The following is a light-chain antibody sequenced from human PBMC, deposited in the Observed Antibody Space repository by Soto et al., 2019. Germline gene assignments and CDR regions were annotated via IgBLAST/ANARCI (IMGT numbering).Light chain of an antibody. V-gene: IGLV2-14*01. CDR3: SSYTSSSTVV. CDR2: DVS. Sequence: QSALTQPASVSGSPGQSITISCTGTSSDVGGYNYVSWYQQHPGKAPKLMIYDVSNRPSGVSNRFSGSKSGNTASLTISWLQAEDEADYYCSSYTSSSTVVFGGGTQLTVL. J-gene: IGLJ2*01. CDR1: SSDVGGYNY.